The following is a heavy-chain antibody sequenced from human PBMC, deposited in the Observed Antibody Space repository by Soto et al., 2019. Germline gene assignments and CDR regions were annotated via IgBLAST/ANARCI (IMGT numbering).Heavy chain of an antibody. Sequence: SETLSLTCAVSGGSISSGGYSWSWIRQPPGKGLEWIGYIYHSGSTYYNPSLKSRVTISVDRSKNQSSLKLSSVTTADTAVYYCAILFPYDSSGHVGLYYSGQGTLVIVSS. CDR3: AILFPYDSSGHVGLYY. CDR1: GGSISSGGYS. CDR2: IYHSGST. J-gene: IGHJ4*02. D-gene: IGHD6-25*01. V-gene: IGHV4-30-2*01.